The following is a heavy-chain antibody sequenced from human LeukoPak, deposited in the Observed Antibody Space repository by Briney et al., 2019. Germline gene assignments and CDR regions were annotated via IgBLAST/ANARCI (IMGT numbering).Heavy chain of an antibody. CDR3: TRVSGGYDMSDY. CDR2: IRKDGSLQ. D-gene: IGHD3-9*01. Sequence: AGGSLRLSCAASGFTFSSFWMSWVRQAPGKGLEWVANIRKDGSLQYYVDSVEGRFTISRDNAKNSLYLQMNPLRADDTAVYYCTRVSGGYDMSDYWGQGTLVTVSS. J-gene: IGHJ4*02. CDR1: GFTFSSFW. V-gene: IGHV3-7*03.